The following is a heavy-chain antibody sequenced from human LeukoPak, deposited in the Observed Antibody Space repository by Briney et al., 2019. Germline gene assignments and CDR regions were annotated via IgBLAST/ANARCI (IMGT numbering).Heavy chain of an antibody. CDR3: ARGATYYDYAWGTYRYSCFDF. V-gene: IGHV4-31*03. J-gene: IGHJ4*01. CDR1: GGSISSGGYY. D-gene: IGHD3-16*02. Sequence: PSETLSLTCTVSGGSISSGGYYWSWIRQHPGKGLEWIGYIYYTGSTYFNASLKSRLTLSVDTSMNQFSLKLSSVTAADTAVYYCARGATYYDYAWGTYRYSCFDFWGHGNLVTVSS. CDR2: IYYTGST.